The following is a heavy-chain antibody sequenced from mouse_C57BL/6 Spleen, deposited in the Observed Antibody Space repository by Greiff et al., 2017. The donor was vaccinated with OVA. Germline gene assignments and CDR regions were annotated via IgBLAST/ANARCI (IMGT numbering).Heavy chain of an antibody. CDR2: ISSGGSYT. CDR1: GFTFSSYG. V-gene: IGHV5-6*01. CDR3: ARVGRRDYFDY. Sequence: DVHLVESGGDLVKPGGSLKLSCAASGFTFSSYGMSWVRQTPDKRLEWVATISSGGSYTYYPDSVKGRFTISRDNAKNTLYLQMSSLKSEDTAMYYCARVGRRDYFDYWGQGTTLTVSS. D-gene: IGHD4-1*01. J-gene: IGHJ2*01.